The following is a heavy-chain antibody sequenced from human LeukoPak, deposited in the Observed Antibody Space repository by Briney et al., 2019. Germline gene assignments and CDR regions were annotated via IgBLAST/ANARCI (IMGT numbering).Heavy chain of an antibody. D-gene: IGHD3-3*01. CDR2: FDPEDVEA. V-gene: IGHV1-24*01. CDR1: GKTLTEIS. Sequence: ASVKVSCKVSGKTLTEISIQWVRQAPGKGLEWMGNFDPEDVEATSAQKFQGRVTVTEDTSTDTAYMELSSLRSEDTAVYYCARDSKVPYYDFWSGYYTVKLVYWGQGTLVTVSS. CDR3: ARDSKVPYYDFWSGYYTVKLVY. J-gene: IGHJ4*02.